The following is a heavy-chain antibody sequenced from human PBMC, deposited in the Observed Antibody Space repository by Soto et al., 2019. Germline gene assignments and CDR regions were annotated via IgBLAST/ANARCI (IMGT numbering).Heavy chain of an antibody. CDR3: AKKVNSGPGSQYFDY. CDR1: GFTFSSYS. Sequence: GGSLRLSCVASGFTFSSYSMSWVRQAPGKGLEWVSGFRSGGDDGTTYYADSVKGRFTISRDNAKNTLFLQMNSLRAEDTAIYYCAKKVNSGPGSQYFDYWGQGTLVTVSS. CDR2: FRSGGDDGTT. V-gene: IGHV3-23*01. J-gene: IGHJ4*02. D-gene: IGHD3-10*01.